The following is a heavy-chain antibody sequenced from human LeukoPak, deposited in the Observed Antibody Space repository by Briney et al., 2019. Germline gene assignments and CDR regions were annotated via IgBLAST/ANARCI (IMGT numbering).Heavy chain of an antibody. CDR2: IYYSGST. Sequence: PSETLSLTCTVSGGSISSYYWSWIRQPPVKGLEWIGYIYYSGSTNYNPSLKSRVTISVDTSKNQFSLKLSSVTAADTAVYYCARDPNRHWFDPWGQGTLVTVSS. CDR1: GGSISSYY. V-gene: IGHV4-59*01. D-gene: IGHD1-14*01. CDR3: ARDPNRHWFDP. J-gene: IGHJ5*02.